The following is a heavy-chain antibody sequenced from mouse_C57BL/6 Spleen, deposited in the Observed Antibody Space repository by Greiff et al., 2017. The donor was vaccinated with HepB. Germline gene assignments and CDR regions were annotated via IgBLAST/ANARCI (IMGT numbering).Heavy chain of an antibody. CDR3: ARGGSSGPAWFAY. D-gene: IGHD3-2*02. Sequence: QVHVKQPGAELVMPGASVKLSCKASGYTFTSYWMHWVKQRPGQGLEWIGEIDPSDSYTNYNQKFKGKSTLTVDKSSSTAYMQLSSLTSEDSAVYYCARGGSSGPAWFAYWGQGTLVTVSA. V-gene: IGHV1-69*01. CDR2: IDPSDSYT. J-gene: IGHJ3*01. CDR1: GYTFTSYW.